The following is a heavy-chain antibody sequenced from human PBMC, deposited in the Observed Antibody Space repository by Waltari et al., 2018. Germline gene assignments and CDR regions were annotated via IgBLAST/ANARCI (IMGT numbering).Heavy chain of an antibody. Sequence: EVQLVQSGTEVKKPGATVRVTCKPSGYTFIDYYIHWVQQAPGKGLQWMGHIDPENGETVYAEKFRDRITITADKSTDTVYMELSGLRFEDTAMYYCAFRGAFDVWGQGTVVSVSS. J-gene: IGHJ3*01. V-gene: IGHV1-69-2*01. CDR3: AFRGAFDV. CDR2: IDPENGET. CDR1: GYTFIDYY.